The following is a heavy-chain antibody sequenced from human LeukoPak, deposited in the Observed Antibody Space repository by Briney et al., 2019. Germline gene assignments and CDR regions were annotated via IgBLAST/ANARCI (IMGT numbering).Heavy chain of an antibody. CDR1: GGSISSGSYY. CDR3: ARDGFEGIDGAFDI. Sequence: PSQTLSLTCTVSGGSISSGSYYWSWIRQPPGKGLEWIGYIYYSGSTNYNPSLKSRVTISVDTSKNQFSLKLSSVAAADTAVYYCARDGFEGIDGAFDIWGQGTMVTVSS. CDR2: IYYSGST. J-gene: IGHJ3*02. D-gene: IGHD6-13*01. V-gene: IGHV4-61*01.